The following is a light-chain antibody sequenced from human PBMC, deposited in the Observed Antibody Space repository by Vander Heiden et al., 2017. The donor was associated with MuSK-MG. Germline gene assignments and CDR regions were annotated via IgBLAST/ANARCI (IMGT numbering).Light chain of an antibody. CDR1: TSDVGGYNY. V-gene: IGLV2-11*01. CDR2: YVT. CDR3: CSYAGTNTFVV. Sequence: QSALTQPRSVPGPPGHSVTIPCHGTTSDVGGYNYVSWYQQHPGKAPKLLIYYVTQRPSGVPDRFSGSKSGNTASLTISGLQAEEEADYYCCSYAGTNTFVVFGGGTKLTVL. J-gene: IGLJ2*01.